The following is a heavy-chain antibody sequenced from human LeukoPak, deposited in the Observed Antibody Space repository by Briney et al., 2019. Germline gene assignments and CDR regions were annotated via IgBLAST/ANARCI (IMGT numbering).Heavy chain of an antibody. CDR2: IKQDGSEK. CDR1: GFTFSNHW. Sequence: PGGSLRLSCAASGFTFSNHWMSWVRQAPGKGLEWVANIKQDGSEKHYVDSVKGRLTISRDNAKNSLYLQMNSLRGEDTAVYYCARLYTSGCFDYWGQGTLVTVSS. V-gene: IGHV3-7*01. CDR3: ARLYTSGCFDY. J-gene: IGHJ4*02. D-gene: IGHD6-19*01.